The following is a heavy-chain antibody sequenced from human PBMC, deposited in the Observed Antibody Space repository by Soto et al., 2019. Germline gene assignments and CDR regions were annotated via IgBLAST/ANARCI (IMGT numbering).Heavy chain of an antibody. J-gene: IGHJ6*02. CDR2: IWYDGSNK. Sequence: QVQLVESGGGVVQPGRSLRLSCAASGFTFSSYGMHWVRQAPGKGLEWVAVIWYDGSNKYYADSVKGRFTISRDNSKNTLYLQMNSLRAEDTAVYYCAIDSVLLWVVELMDVWGQGTTVTVSS. D-gene: IGHD3-10*01. V-gene: IGHV3-33*01. CDR3: AIDSVLLWVVELMDV. CDR1: GFTFSSYG.